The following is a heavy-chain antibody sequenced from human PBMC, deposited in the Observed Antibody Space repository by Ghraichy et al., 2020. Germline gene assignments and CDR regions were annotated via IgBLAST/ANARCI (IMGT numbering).Heavy chain of an antibody. CDR3: ARVARYYSYAMDV. V-gene: IGHV4-61*02. CDR2: IYTTGTT. CDR1: GGSISSGGYY. J-gene: IGHJ6*02. Sequence: SQTLSLTCTVSGGSISSGGYYWSWIRQPAGKGLEWIGRIYTTGTTNYNPSLKSRLTISVDTSMNQFSLKMNSVTAADTAVYYCARVARYYSYAMDVWGQGTTVTVSS.